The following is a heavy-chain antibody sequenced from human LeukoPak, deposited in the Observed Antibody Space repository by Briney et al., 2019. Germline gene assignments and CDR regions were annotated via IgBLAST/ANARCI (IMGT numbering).Heavy chain of an antibody. CDR2: IYYSGST. D-gene: IGHD4-17*01. Sequence: KPSETLSLTCTVSGGSISSSSYYWSWIRQPPGKGLEWIGYIYYSGSTNYNPSLKSRVTISVDTSKNQFSLKLSSVTAADTAVYYCARLGRGDDYGFDYWGQGTLVTVSS. CDR1: GGSISSSSYY. V-gene: IGHV4-61*05. J-gene: IGHJ4*02. CDR3: ARLGRGDDYGFDY.